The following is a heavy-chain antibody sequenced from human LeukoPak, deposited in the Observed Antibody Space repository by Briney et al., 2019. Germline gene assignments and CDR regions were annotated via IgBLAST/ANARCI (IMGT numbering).Heavy chain of an antibody. CDR2: IKSKTDGGTT. V-gene: IGHV3-15*01. J-gene: IGHJ4*02. D-gene: IGHD6-6*01. CDR3: TTGIAARLVFDY. CDR1: GFTFSNAW. Sequence: GGSLRLSCAASGFTFSNAWMSWVRQAPGKGLEWVGRIKSKTDGGTTDHAAPVKGRFTISRDDSKNTLYLQMNSLKTEDTAVYYCTTGIAARLVFDYWGQGTLVTVSS.